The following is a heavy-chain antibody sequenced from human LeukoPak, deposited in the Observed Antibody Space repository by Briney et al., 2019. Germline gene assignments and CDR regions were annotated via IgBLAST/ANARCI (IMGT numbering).Heavy chain of an antibody. J-gene: IGHJ3*02. Sequence: GGSLRLSCVVSGFTFTGYSMNWVRQAPGKGLEWVSSISSSSSHIFYADSVKGRFTTSRDDARNALDLQMNSLRAEDAAVYYCARSVMTGSTTRAFDMWGQGTMVTVSS. CDR2: ISSSSSHI. V-gene: IGHV3-21*01. CDR1: GFTFTGYS. CDR3: ARSVMTGSTTRAFDM. D-gene: IGHD2/OR15-2a*01.